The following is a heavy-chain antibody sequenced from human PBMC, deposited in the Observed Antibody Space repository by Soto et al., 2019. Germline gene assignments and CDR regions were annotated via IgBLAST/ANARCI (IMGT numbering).Heavy chain of an antibody. CDR1: GGSISSYY. CDR2: IYTSGST. CDR3: ARAVVPAAIDGYYYYYGMDV. D-gene: IGHD2-2*01. V-gene: IGHV4-4*07. Sequence: QVQLQESGPGLVKPSETLSLTCTVSGGSISSYYWSWIRQPAGKGLEWIGRIYTSGSTNYNPSLKSRFTMSVDSSKNQFSLKLSSVTAADTAVYYCARAVVPAAIDGYYYYYGMDVWGQGTTVTVSS. J-gene: IGHJ6*02.